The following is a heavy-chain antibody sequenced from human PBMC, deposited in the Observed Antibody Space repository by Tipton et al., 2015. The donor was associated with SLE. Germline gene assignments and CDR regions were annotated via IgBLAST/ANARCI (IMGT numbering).Heavy chain of an antibody. CDR2: IYYSGST. CDR3: ARAVAVAGFVYYFDY. J-gene: IGHJ4*02. D-gene: IGHD6-19*01. CDR1: GGSISSHY. Sequence: TLSLTCTVSGGSISSHYRSWIRQPPGKGLEWIGYIYYSGSTNYNPSLKSRVTISVDTSKNQFSLKLSSVTAADTAVYYCARAVAVAGFVYYFDYWGQGTLVTVSS. V-gene: IGHV4-59*11.